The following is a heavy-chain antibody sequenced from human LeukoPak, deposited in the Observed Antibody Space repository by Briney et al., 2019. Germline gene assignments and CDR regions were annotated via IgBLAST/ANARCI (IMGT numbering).Heavy chain of an antibody. CDR3: AKRLIAGLFDY. CDR2: IRYDGSNK. V-gene: IGHV3-30*02. J-gene: IGHJ4*02. D-gene: IGHD2-21*01. CDR1: GFTFSSYA. Sequence: GGSLRLSCAASGFTFSSYAMHWVRQAPGKGLEWVAFIRYDGSNKYYADSVKGRFTISRDNSKNTLYLQMNSLRAEDTAVYYCAKRLIAGLFDYWGQGTLVTVSS.